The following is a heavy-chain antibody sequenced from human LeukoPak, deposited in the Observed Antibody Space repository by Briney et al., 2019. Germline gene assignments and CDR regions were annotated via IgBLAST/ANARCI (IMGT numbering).Heavy chain of an antibody. CDR2: INPNSGGT. V-gene: IGHV1-2*02. D-gene: IGHD3-9*01. CDR1: GYTFTVYF. Sequence: GASVKVSCKASGYTFTVYFMHWVRQAPGQGLEWMGWINPNSGGTKYAQKLQGRVTMTRDTSISTAYMELTRLRSDDTAVYYCARGGIYDILTGYLNYTDYWGQGTLVTVSS. J-gene: IGHJ4*02. CDR3: ARGGIYDILTGYLNYTDY.